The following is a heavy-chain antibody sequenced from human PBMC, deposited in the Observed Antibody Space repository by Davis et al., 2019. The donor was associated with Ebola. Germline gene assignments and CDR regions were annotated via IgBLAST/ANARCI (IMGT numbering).Heavy chain of an antibody. J-gene: IGHJ6*02. CDR2: IYYSGNT. CDR3: ARGHSYGSMVYGMDV. Sequence: MPSETLSLTCTVSGGSISSSSYYWGWIRQPPGKGLEWIGSIYYSGNTYYNPSLKSRVTISVDTSKSQFSLKLNSVTAADTAVYYCARGHSYGSMVYGMDVWGQGTTVTVSS. CDR1: GGSISSSSYY. V-gene: IGHV4-39*01. D-gene: IGHD5-18*01.